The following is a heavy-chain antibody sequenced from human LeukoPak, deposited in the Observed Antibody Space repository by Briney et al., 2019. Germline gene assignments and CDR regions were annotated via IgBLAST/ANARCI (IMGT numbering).Heavy chain of an antibody. J-gene: IGHJ3*02. D-gene: IGHD3-10*01. CDR3: ARGSPLLWFICDAFDT. CDR2: INHSGST. Sequence: PSETLSLTCAVYGGSFSGYYWSWIRQPPGKGLEWIGEINHSGSTNYNPSLKSRVTISVDTSKNQFSLKLSSVTAADTAVYYCARGSPLLWFICDAFDTWGQGTMVTVSS. V-gene: IGHV4-34*01. CDR1: GGSFSGYY.